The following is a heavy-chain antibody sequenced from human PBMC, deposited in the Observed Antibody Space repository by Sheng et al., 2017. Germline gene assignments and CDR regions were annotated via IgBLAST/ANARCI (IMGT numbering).Heavy chain of an antibody. CDR2: IYWNDDK. Sequence: QITLKESGPTLVKPTQTLTLTCTFSGFSLSTSGVGVGWIRQPPGKALEWLALIYWNDDKRYSPSLKSRLTITKDTSKNQVVLTMTNMDPVDTATYYCAHKWGRGVRGVMSWYFDLWGRGTLVTVSS. J-gene: IGHJ2*01. CDR3: AHKWGRGVRGVMSWYFDL. D-gene: IGHD3-10*01. V-gene: IGHV2-5*01. CDR1: GFSLSTSGVG.